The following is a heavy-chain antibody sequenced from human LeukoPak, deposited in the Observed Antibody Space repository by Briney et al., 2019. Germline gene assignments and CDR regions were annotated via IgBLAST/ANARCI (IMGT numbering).Heavy chain of an antibody. Sequence: GGSLRLSRAASGLTFSRYWMNWVRQAPGKGLEWVAYIKQDGSEKDYVDSAKGRFTISRDNAKNSLYLQMDSLRGEDTAIYYCAGAYYSRALFEYWGLGTLVTVSS. J-gene: IGHJ4*02. V-gene: IGHV3-7*04. CDR1: GLTFSRYW. CDR3: AGAYYSRALFEY. D-gene: IGHD2-2*01. CDR2: IKQDGSEK.